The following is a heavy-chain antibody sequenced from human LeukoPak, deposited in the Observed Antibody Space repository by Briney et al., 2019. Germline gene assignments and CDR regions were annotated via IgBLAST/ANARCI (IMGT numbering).Heavy chain of an antibody. CDR1: GYTFTSYD. V-gene: IGHV1-8*01. D-gene: IGHD6-13*01. CDR2: MNPNSGNT. J-gene: IGHJ6*02. Sequence: GASVKVSCKASGYTFTSYDIHWVRQATGQGLEWMGWMNPNSGNTGYAQKFQGRVTITRNTSISTAYMELSSLRSEDTAVYYCATLPRQQHTTNYYYYGMDVWGQGATVTVSS. CDR3: ATLPRQQHTTNYYYYGMDV.